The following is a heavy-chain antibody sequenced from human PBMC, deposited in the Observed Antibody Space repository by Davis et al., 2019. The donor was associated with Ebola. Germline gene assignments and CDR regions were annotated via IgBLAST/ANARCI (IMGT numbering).Heavy chain of an antibody. J-gene: IGHJ4*02. CDR3: ARGPSTGNSFSY. CDR1: GFLFSNYW. CDR2: IKQDGSEK. V-gene: IGHV3-7*01. Sequence: ESLTLSCASSGFLFSNYWMSWVRQAPGKGQEWVANIKQDGSEKYYVEPVKGRFTISRDNAKNSLYLQMNSLRVEDTALYYCARGPSTGNSFSYWGQGTLVTVSS. D-gene: IGHD6-13*01.